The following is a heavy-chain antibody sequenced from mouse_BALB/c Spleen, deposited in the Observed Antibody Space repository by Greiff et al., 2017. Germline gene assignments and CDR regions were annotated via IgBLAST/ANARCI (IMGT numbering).Heavy chain of an antibody. CDR3: ARRGGDYYGSSPYWYFDV. CDR1: GFAFSSYD. V-gene: IGHV5-12-1*01. J-gene: IGHJ1*01. D-gene: IGHD1-1*01. Sequence: EVQRVESGGGLVKPGGSLKLSCAASGFAFSSYDMSWVRQTPEKRLEWVAYISSGGGSTYYPDTVKGRFTISRDNAKNTLYLQMSSLKSEDTAMYYCARRGGDYYGSSPYWYFDVWGAGTTVTVSS. CDR2: ISSGGGST.